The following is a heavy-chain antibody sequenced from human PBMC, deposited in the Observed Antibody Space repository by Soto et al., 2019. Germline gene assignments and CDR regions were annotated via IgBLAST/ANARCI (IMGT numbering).Heavy chain of an antibody. V-gene: IGHV4-31*03. J-gene: IGHJ4*02. CDR1: GGSISSGGYY. CDR2: IYYSGST. D-gene: IGHD3-22*01. Sequence: PSETLSLTCTVSGGSISSGGYYWSWIRQHPGKGLEWIGYIYYSGSTYYNPSLKSRVTISVDTSKNQSSLKLSSVTAADTAVYYCASLNYYDSSGYVYWGQGTLVTVSS. CDR3: ASLNYYDSSGYVY.